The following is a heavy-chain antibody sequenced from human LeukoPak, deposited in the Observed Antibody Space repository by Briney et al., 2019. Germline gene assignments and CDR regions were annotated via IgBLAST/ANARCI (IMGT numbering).Heavy chain of an antibody. CDR3: VRQRGASGTINHFDP. CDR2: IYPYDSDT. J-gene: IGHJ5*02. Sequence: GESLKISCKTSGYSFTTYWIGWVRQMPGTGLEGVGAIYPYDSDTRYSPSFQGQVVISADRYIRTAYLQWNTLKTSDTAMYYCVRQRGASGTINHFDPWGQGTLVTVSS. CDR1: GYSFTTYW. D-gene: IGHD3-10*01. V-gene: IGHV5-51*01.